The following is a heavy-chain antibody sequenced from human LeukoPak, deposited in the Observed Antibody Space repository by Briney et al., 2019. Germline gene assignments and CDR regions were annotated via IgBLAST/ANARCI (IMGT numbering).Heavy chain of an antibody. Sequence: ASVKVSCKASGGTFISYAISWVRQAPGQGLEWMGGIIPIFGTANYAQKFQGRVTITADESTSTAYMELSSLRSEDTAVYYCAREKTTMYYYYGMDVWGQGTTVTVSS. CDR3: AREKTTMYYYYGMDV. J-gene: IGHJ6*02. CDR2: IIPIFGTA. D-gene: IGHD5-12*01. CDR1: GGTFISYA. V-gene: IGHV1-69*13.